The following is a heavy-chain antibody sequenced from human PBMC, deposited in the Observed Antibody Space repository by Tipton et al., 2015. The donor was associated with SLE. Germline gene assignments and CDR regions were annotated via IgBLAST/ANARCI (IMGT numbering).Heavy chain of an antibody. CDR2: INHSGNT. CDR3: ARRYGGYALGF. Sequence: TLSLTCAVDSGSFSGYYWNWIRQVPGKGLEWIGAINHSGNTNYNPSLKSRVTISVDTSTSRFSLKLMSVTAADTAVYYCARRYGGYALGFWSQGTLVTVSS. CDR1: SGSFSGYY. J-gene: IGHJ4*02. V-gene: IGHV4-34*01. D-gene: IGHD5-12*01.